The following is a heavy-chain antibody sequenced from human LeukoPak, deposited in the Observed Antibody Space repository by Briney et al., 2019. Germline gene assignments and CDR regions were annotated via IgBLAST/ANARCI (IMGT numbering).Heavy chain of an antibody. J-gene: IGHJ5*02. V-gene: IGHV4-39*01. CDR2: IDYVGGT. CDR1: GGSISSSSYY. D-gene: IGHD6-13*01. Sequence: PPETLCLTPTLSGGSISSSSYYSGWIRHPPRRWRGCMVIIDYVGGTYYNPSFRSRVTISVATSKNQFSLKLSSVTAADTAVYYCARLPAERIAAAGTFWFDPWGQGTLVTVSS. CDR3: ARLPAERIAAAGTFWFDP.